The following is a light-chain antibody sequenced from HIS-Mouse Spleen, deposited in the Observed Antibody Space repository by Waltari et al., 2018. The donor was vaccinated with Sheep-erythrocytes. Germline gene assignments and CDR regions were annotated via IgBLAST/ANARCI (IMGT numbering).Light chain of an antibody. J-gene: IGKJ4*01. CDR1: QDISNY. Sequence: DIQMSQFPSSLSASVGDRVTISCQASQDISNYLKWYQEKPGKAPKRLIYDATNLETGVPSRFSGSGSGTDCTFTISSLQPQDIATYYCQQYDNLPLTFGGGTKVEIK. V-gene: IGKV1-33*01. CDR3: QQYDNLPLT. CDR2: DAT.